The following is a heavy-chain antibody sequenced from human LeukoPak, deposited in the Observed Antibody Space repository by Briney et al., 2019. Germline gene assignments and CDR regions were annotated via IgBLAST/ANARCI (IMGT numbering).Heavy chain of an antibody. J-gene: IGHJ4*02. CDR1: EYSFATYW. Sequence: GESLKISCQGPEYSFATYWIAWLRRMPGKGLEWMGIIYPSDSDTRYSPSFQGQVTISADKSIKTAYLQWSSLKASDTAMYYCARPLQGIVGATGFDYWGQGTLVTVSS. CDR3: ARPLQGIVGATGFDY. V-gene: IGHV5-51*01. CDR2: IYPSDSDT. D-gene: IGHD1-26*01.